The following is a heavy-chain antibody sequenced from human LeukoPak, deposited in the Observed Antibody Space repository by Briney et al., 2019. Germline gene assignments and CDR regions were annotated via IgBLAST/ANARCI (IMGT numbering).Heavy chain of an antibody. CDR1: GYSISSGYY. J-gene: IGHJ4*02. V-gene: IGHV4-38-2*02. CDR2: IYYSGST. D-gene: IGHD6-19*01. Sequence: SETLSLTCTVSGYSISSGYYWGWIRQPPGKGLEWIGSIYYSGSTYYNPSLKSRVTISVDTSKNQFSLKLSSVTAADTAVYYCVTAGTEYWGQGTLVTVSS. CDR3: VTAGTEY.